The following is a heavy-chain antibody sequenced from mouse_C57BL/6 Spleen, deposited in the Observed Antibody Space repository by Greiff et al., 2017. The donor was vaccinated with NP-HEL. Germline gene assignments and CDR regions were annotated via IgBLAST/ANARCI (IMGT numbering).Heavy chain of an antibody. Sequence: VKLQQPGAELVRPGSSVKLSCKASGYTFTSYWMHWVKQRPIQGLEWIGNIDPSDSETHYNQKFKDKATLTVDKSSSTAYMQLSSLTSEDSAVYYCARWLLPYYAMDYWGQGTSVTVSS. CDR2: IDPSDSET. D-gene: IGHD2-3*01. CDR1: GYTFTSYW. CDR3: ARWLLPYYAMDY. V-gene: IGHV1-52*01. J-gene: IGHJ4*01.